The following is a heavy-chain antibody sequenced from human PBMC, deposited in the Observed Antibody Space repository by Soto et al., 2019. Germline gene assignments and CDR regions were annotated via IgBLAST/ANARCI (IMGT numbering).Heavy chain of an antibody. CDR2: IDPSDSYT. Sequence: ESLKISCQGSGFSFTNFWISWVRQMPGKGLEWMGRIDPSDSYTSYSPSFQGHVTISADRSISTAYLQWSSLKASDTAMYYCARLERYTGYELHFDYWGQGTQVTVSS. D-gene: IGHD5-12*01. J-gene: IGHJ4*02. CDR3: ARLERYTGYELHFDY. CDR1: GFSFTNFW. V-gene: IGHV5-10-1*01.